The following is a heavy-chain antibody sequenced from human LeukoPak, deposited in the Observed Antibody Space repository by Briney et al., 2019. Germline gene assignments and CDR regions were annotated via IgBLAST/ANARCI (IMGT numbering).Heavy chain of an antibody. CDR3: ASAILAPYLKYSYGWVDAFDI. CDR1: GYSFTSYW. V-gene: IGHV5-51*01. J-gene: IGHJ3*02. CDR2: IYPGDSDT. D-gene: IGHD5-18*01. Sequence: GESLKISCKGSGYSFTSYWIGWVRQMPGKGLEWMGIIYPGDSDTRYSPSFQGQVTISADKSISTAYLQWSSLKATDTAMYYCASAILAPYLKYSYGWVDAFDIWGQGTMVTVSS.